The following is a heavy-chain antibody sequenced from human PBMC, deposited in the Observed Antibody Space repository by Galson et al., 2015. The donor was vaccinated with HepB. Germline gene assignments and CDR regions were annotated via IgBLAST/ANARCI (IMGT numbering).Heavy chain of an antibody. D-gene: IGHD6-13*01. J-gene: IGHJ6*03. CDR3: AKDPYSSSWPYYYYYYMDV. CDR2: INAGNGNT. Sequence: SVKVSCKASGYTFTSYAMHWVRQAPGQRLEWMGWINAGNGNTKYSQKFQGRVTITRDTSASTAYMELSSLRAEDTAVYYCAKDPYSSSWPYYYYYYMDVWGKGTTVTVSS. CDR1: GYTFTSYA. V-gene: IGHV1-3*01.